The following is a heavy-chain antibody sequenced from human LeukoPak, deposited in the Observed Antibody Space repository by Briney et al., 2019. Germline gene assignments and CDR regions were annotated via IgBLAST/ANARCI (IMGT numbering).Heavy chain of an antibody. CDR2: INHSGST. V-gene: IGHV4-34*01. CDR1: GGSFSGYY. Sequence: PSETLSLTCAVYGGSFSGYYWSWIRQPPGKGLEWIGEINHSGSTNYNPSLKSRVTISVDTSKNQFSLKLSSVTAADTAVYYCARSPPYYHDSRTPKPGGMDVWGQGTTVTVSS. J-gene: IGHJ6*02. CDR3: ARSPPYYHDSRTPKPGGMDV. D-gene: IGHD3-22*01.